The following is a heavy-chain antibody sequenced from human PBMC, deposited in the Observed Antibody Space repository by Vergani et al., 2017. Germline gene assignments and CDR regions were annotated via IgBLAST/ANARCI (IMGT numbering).Heavy chain of an antibody. D-gene: IGHD4-11*01. V-gene: IGHV1-58*02. CDR1: GFTFTSSA. CDR3: AGGRRIYSNYFYYYYMDV. J-gene: IGHJ6*03. CDR2: IVVGSGNT. Sequence: QMQLVQSGPEVKKPGTSVKVSCKASGFTFTSSAMQWVRQARGQRLELIGWIVVGSGNTNYAQKFQERVTITRDMSTSTAYMELSSLRSEDTAVYYCAGGRRIYSNYFYYYYMDVWAKGPRSPSP.